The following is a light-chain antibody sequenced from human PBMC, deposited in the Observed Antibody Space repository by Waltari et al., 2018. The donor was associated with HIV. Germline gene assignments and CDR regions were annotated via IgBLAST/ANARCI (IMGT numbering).Light chain of an antibody. Sequence: DIQMTQSPSSLSASVGDRVIITCRASQGISNDVGWYQQRPGKAPKRLIYAASSLQSGVPSGFSGSGSGTEFTLTISSLQPEDFATYYCLQHNSYPRTFGQGTKVEIK. V-gene: IGKV1-17*01. CDR2: AAS. CDR3: LQHNSYPRT. CDR1: QGISND. J-gene: IGKJ1*01.